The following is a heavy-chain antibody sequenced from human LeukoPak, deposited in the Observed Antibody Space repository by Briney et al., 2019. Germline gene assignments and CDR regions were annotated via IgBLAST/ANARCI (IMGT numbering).Heavy chain of an antibody. CDR3: ARGGGYSERFDY. Sequence: GGSLRLSCAASGFIFSDSWMTWVRQAPGKGLEWVATIKFDGTEKQYVASVRGRFTISRANAENSMFLRMESLRPEDTAVYNCARGGGYSERFDYWGQGTLVTVSS. V-gene: IGHV3-7*01. J-gene: IGHJ4*02. CDR1: GFIFSDSW. D-gene: IGHD1-26*01. CDR2: IKFDGTEK.